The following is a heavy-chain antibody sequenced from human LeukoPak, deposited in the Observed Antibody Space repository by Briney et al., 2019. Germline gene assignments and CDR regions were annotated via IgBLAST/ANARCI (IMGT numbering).Heavy chain of an antibody. V-gene: IGHV3-30-3*01. CDR2: ISYDGSNK. D-gene: IGHD3-22*01. Sequence: GGSLRLSCAASGFTFSSYAMYWVRQAPGKGLEWVAVISYDGSNKYYADSVKGRFTISRDNSKNTLYLQMNSLRAEDTAVYYCARDGYYYDSSGYYSVDYWGQGTLVTVSS. J-gene: IGHJ4*02. CDR3: ARDGYYYDSSGYYSVDY. CDR1: GFTFSSYA.